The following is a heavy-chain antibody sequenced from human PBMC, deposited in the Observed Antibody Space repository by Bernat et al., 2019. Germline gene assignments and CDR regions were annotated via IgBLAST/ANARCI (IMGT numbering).Heavy chain of an antibody. J-gene: IGHJ4*02. D-gene: IGHD1/OR15-1a*01. V-gene: IGHV3-74*01. CDR1: GFTFRDYW. CDR3: VRDPNRRLDY. CDR2: INIDGTTT. Sequence: EVQLAESGGGLVQPGGSLRLSCAASGFTFRDYWMDWVRQAPGKGPVWVSRINIDGTTTNYADSVKGRFTMSRDNAKNTVYLQMNSLRAEDTAVYYCVRDPNRRLDYWGQGTHVTVSP.